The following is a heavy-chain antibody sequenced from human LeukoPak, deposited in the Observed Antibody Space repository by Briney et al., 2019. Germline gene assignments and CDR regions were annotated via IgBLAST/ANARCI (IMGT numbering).Heavy chain of an antibody. CDR2: IYYSGST. D-gene: IGHD5-18*01. V-gene: IGHV4-59*01. CDR3: ARGAAGYSYG. CDR1: VGTINSYY. J-gene: IGHJ4*02. Sequence: SETLSLTCTVSVGTINSYYCSWIRHPPWKGLEWIGHIYYSGSTNYNPSLKSRVTISIDTSKNQFSLRLSSVTAADTAVYYCARGAAGYSYGWGQGTLVTVSS.